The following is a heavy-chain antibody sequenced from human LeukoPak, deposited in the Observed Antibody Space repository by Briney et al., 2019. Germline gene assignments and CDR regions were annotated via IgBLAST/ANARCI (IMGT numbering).Heavy chain of an antibody. D-gene: IGHD2-8*01. CDR3: ARSDIVLMVFDP. CDR2: INPNSGGT. J-gene: IGHJ5*02. Sequence: ASVKVSCKASGYTFTGYYMHWVRQAPGQGLEWMGRINPNSGGTNYAQKFQGRVTMTRDTSISTAYMELSRLRSDDTAVYYCARSDIVLMVFDPWGQGTLVTVSS. CDR1: GYTFTGYY. V-gene: IGHV1-2*06.